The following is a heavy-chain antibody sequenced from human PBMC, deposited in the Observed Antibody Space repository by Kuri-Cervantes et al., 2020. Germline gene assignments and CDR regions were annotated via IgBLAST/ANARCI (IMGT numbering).Heavy chain of an antibody. CDR1: GFTVSNAW. CDR3: ARSMRFGEFAVYYYSAMEV. CDR2: IYSGGST. V-gene: IGHV3-53*01. J-gene: IGHJ4*01. Sequence: GGSLRLSCAASGFTVSNAWMSWGRLAPGKGLEWVLVIYSGGSTSYADSVKGRFTVARDKSKNTLYLQINSLRAEDTAVYYCARSMRFGEFAVYYYSAMEVWGQGTLVTVSS. D-gene: IGHD3-10*01.